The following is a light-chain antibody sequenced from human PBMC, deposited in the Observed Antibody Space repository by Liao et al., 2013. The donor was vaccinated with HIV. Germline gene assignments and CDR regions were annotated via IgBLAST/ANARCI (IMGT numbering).Light chain of an antibody. Sequence: SYDLTQPPSVSVAPGKTAGISCGGNNVGSTSVHWYQQKPGQAPVLVIYYDSDRPSGIPERFSGSSSGTTVTLTISGVQAEDEADYYCQSADSSGTSVVFGGGTKLTVL. CDR3: QSADSSGTSVV. V-gene: IGLV3-21*01. J-gene: IGLJ2*01. CDR2: YDS. CDR1: NVGSTS.